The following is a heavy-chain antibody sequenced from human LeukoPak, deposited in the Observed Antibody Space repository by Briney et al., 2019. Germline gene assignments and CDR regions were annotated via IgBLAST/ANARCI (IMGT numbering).Heavy chain of an antibody. CDR3: AKPDRYGTTWYGRVDY. J-gene: IGHJ4*02. Sequence: GGSLRLSCGASGFTFSNYAMSWVRQAPGKGLEWVSAIRTSGSTYYADSVKGRFTITRDNPKNTLYLQMNSLRGEDTAVYYCAKPDRYGTTWYGRVDYWGQGTLVTVSS. D-gene: IGHD6-13*01. CDR2: IRTSGST. CDR1: GFTFSNYA. V-gene: IGHV3-23*01.